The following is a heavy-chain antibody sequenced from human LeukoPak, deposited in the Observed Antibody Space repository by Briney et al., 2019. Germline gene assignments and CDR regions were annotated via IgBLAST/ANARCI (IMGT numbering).Heavy chain of an antibody. CDR1: GFTFSSYA. CDR2: ISGSGAST. J-gene: IGHJ4*02. Sequence: GGSLRLSCAASGFTFSSYAMSWVRQAPGKGLEWVSTISGSGASTYYADSVKGRFTISRDNSKHTLYLQMNSLRAEDTAVYYCAKQPGSVVDSSGSLSRHWGQGTLVTVSS. D-gene: IGHD3-22*01. CDR3: AKQPGSVVDSSGSLSRH. V-gene: IGHV3-23*01.